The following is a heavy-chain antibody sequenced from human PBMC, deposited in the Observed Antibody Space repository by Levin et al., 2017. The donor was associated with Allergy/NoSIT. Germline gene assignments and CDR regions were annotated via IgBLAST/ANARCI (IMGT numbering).Heavy chain of an antibody. J-gene: IGHJ4*02. V-gene: IGHV4-38-2*01. Sequence: SQTLSLTCAVSGYSISSGYYWGWIRQPPGKGLEWIGSIYHSGSTYYNPSLKSRVTISVDTSKNQFSLKLSSVTAADTAVYYCASEYRYSSGWYGLTFDYWGQGSVVTVSS. D-gene: IGHD6-19*01. CDR1: GYSISSGYY. CDR2: IYHSGST. CDR3: ASEYRYSSGWYGLTFDY.